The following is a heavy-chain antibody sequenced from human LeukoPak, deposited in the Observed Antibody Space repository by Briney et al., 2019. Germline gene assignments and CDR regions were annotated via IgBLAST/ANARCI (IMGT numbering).Heavy chain of an antibody. J-gene: IGHJ6*03. CDR1: GFTFSSYG. D-gene: IGHD5-24*01. Sequence: PGGSLRLSCAASGFTFSSYGMHWVRQAPGKGLEWVAVIWYDGSNKYYADSVKGRFTISRDNSKNTLYLQMNSLRAEDTAVYYCAKSRENDYYYYMDVWGKGTTVTVSS. CDR2: IWYDGSNK. CDR3: AKSRENDYYYYMDV. V-gene: IGHV3-30*02.